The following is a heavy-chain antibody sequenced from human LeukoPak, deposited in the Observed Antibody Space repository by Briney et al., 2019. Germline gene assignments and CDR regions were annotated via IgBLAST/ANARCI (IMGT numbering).Heavy chain of an antibody. CDR3: AKTHTMVRGVIIVGNWFDP. CDR2: ISGSGGST. CDR1: GFTFSSYA. D-gene: IGHD3-10*01. V-gene: IGHV3-23*01. Sequence: GGSLRPSCAASGFTFSSYAMSWVRQAPGKGLEWVSAISGSGGSTYYADSVKGRFTISRDNSKNTLYLQMNSLRAEDTAVYYCAKTHTMVRGVIIVGNWFDPWGQGTLVTVSS. J-gene: IGHJ5*02.